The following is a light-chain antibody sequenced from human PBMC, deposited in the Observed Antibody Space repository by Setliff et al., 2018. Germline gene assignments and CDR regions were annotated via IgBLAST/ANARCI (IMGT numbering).Light chain of an antibody. V-gene: IGLV2-8*01. Sequence: ALTQPPSASGSPGQSVTISCTGTSSDIGGYKYVSWYQQHPGRAPKLMIYEVNKRPSGVPDRFSGSKSGNTASLTVSGLQAEDEADYYCSSNIGSNNFDVFGTGTKVTVL. CDR3: SSNIGSNNFDV. CDR2: EVN. CDR1: SSDIGGYKY. J-gene: IGLJ1*01.